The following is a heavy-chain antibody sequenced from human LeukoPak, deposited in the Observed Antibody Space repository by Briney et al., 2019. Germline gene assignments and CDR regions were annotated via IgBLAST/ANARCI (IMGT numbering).Heavy chain of an antibody. D-gene: IGHD4-11*01. CDR2: IDPNSGDT. CDR3: ARQALQYYYYGMDV. CDR1: GYSLTTYY. V-gene: IGHV1-2*06. J-gene: IGHJ6*02. Sequence: GASVKVSCKASGYSLTTYYMHWVRQAPGQGLEWMGRIDPNSGDTKYAQTFQGRVTMTRDTSISTAYMELSRLRSDDTAVYYCARQALQYYYYGMDVWGQGTTVTVSS.